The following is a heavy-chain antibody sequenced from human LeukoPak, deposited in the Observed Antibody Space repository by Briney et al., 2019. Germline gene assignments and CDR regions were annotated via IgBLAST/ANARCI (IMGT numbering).Heavy chain of an antibody. CDR2: TSGSGGST. D-gene: IGHD3-22*01. CDR1: GFTFSSYA. Sequence: GGSLRLSCAASGFTFSSYAMSWVRQAPGKGLEWVSATSGSGGSTYYADSVKGRFTISRDNSKNTLYLQMNSLRAEDTAVYYCAKATDYYDSSGYHHRPDYWGQGTLVTVSS. J-gene: IGHJ4*02. CDR3: AKATDYYDSSGYHHRPDY. V-gene: IGHV3-23*01.